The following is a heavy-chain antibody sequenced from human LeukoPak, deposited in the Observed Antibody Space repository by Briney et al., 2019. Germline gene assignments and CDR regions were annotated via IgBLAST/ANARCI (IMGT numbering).Heavy chain of an antibody. J-gene: IGHJ1*01. CDR3: ARPDCGGDCRLIQY. V-gene: IGHV1-2*02. CDR2: INPNSGDT. D-gene: IGHD2-21*01. Sequence: ASVKVSCKASGYTFTGYYIHWVRQSPGQGLEWVGWINPNSGDTEFAQKFQGRATMTRDTSISTAYMELSRLRSDDTAVYYCARPDCGGDCRLIQYWGQGTLVTVSS. CDR1: GYTFTGYY.